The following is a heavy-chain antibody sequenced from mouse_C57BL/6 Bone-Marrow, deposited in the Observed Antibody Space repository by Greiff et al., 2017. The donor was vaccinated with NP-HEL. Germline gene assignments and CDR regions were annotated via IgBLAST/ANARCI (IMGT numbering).Heavy chain of an antibody. Sequence: EVKLVESGGGLVKPGGSLKLSCAASGFTFSSYAMSWVRQTPEKRLEWVATISDGGSYTYYPDNVKGRFTISRDNAKNTLYLQMSHLKSEDTAMYYCARDGPLYYYGSSLFAYWGRGTRVTVSA. D-gene: IGHD1-1*01. CDR2: ISDGGSYT. V-gene: IGHV5-4*01. CDR1: GFTFSSYA. J-gene: IGHJ3*01. CDR3: ARDGPLYYYGSSLFAY.